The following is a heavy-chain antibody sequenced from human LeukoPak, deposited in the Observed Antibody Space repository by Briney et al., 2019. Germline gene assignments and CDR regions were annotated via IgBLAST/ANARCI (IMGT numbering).Heavy chain of an antibody. CDR1: GFTSSGSA. CDR3: TPSIVGATYPDY. V-gene: IGHV3-73*01. Sequence: GGSLRLSCAASGFTSSGSAMHWVRQASGKGLEWVGRIRSKANSYATAYAASVKGRFTISRDDSKNTAYLQMNSLKTEDTAVYYCTPSIVGATYPDYWGQGTLVTVSS. J-gene: IGHJ4*02. CDR2: IRSKANSYAT. D-gene: IGHD1-26*01.